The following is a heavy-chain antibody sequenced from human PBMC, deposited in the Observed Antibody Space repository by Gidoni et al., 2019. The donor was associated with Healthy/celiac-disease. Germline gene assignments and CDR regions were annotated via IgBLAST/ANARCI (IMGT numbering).Heavy chain of an antibody. J-gene: IGHJ4*02. D-gene: IGHD6-6*01. Sequence: QVQLVQSGAEVKKPGASVKVSCKASGSTFTSYATHWVRQGPGQRLEWMGWINAGNGNTKYSQEFQGRVTITMDTSASTAYMELSSLGSEDTAVYYCASYSYHCSSSGFDYWGQGTLVTVSS. CDR3: ASYSYHCSSSGFDY. V-gene: IGHV1-3*01. CDR1: GSTFTSYA. CDR2: INAGNGNT.